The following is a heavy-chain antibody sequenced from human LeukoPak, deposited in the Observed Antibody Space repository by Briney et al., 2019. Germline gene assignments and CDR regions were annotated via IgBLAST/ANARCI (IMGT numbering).Heavy chain of an antibody. Sequence: PSETLSLTCTVSDGSISGYYWNWIRQPAGKGLEWLGRIYTSGSTNYNPSLKTRVTMSVDTSKNQFSLKLSSVAAADTAVYYCARLDDCSSTSCYAGLSGMDVWGQGTTVTVSS. CDR1: DGSISGYY. D-gene: IGHD2-2*01. CDR2: IYTSGST. V-gene: IGHV4-4*07. CDR3: ARLDDCSSTSCYAGLSGMDV. J-gene: IGHJ6*02.